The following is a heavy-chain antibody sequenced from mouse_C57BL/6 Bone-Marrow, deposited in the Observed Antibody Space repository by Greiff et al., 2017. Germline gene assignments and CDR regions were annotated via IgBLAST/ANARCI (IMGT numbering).Heavy chain of an antibody. CDR2: ISYSGST. D-gene: IGHD2-12*01. CDR1: GYSITSGYD. V-gene: IGHV3-1*01. Sequence: VQLQESGPGMVKPSQSLSFTCTVTGYSITSGYDWHWIRHFPGNKLEWMGYISYSGSTNYNPSLKSRISITHDTSKNHFFLKLNSVTTEDTATYYWARDCYLYYCAREVWGQGTSVTVSS. CDR3: ARDCYLYYCAREV. J-gene: IGHJ4*01.